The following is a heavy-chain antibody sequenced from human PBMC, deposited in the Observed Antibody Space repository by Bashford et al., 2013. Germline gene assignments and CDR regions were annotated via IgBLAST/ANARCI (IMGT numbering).Heavy chain of an antibody. CDR2: IIPVLDLP. J-gene: IGHJ5*02. CDR3: ARGIAAAGKAQPPNWFDP. Sequence: VASVKVSCKASGYTFTSYGISWVRQAPGQGLEWMGRIIPVLDLPMFTQRFQGRVTFTADKSTATAHMELSSLTSADTAVYYCARGIAAAGKAQPPNWFDPWGQGTLVTVSS. CDR1: GYTFTSYG. D-gene: IGHD6-13*01. V-gene: IGHV1-69*04.